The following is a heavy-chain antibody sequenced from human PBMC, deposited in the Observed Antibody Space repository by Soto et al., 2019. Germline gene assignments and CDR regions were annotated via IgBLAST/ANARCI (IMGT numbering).Heavy chain of an antibody. CDR1: GGTFSSYT. J-gene: IGHJ4*02. V-gene: IGHV1-69*02. CDR2: IIPILGIA. CDR3: AKVRENLREQWLVSYYFDY. Sequence: GASVKVSCKASGGTFSSYTISWVRQAPGQGLEWMGRIIPILGIANYAQKFQGRVTITADKSTSTAYMELSSLRSEDTAVYYCAKVRENLREQWLVSYYFDYWGQGTLVTVSS. D-gene: IGHD6-19*01.